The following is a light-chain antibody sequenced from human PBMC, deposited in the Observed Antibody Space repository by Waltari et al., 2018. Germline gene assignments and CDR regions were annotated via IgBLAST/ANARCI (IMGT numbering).Light chain of an antibody. J-gene: IGKJ2*01. Sequence: DIVMTQTPLSSPVTLGQPASISCRSSQSLLHSDGNTYLSWLQQRPGQPPRLLIYKISNRFAVVPDRFIGSGAGTDFTLKITRVEAEDVGIYYCMQATQFPYTFGQGTKLEIK. CDR2: KIS. CDR3: MQATQFPYT. CDR1: QSLLHSDGNTY. V-gene: IGKV2-24*01.